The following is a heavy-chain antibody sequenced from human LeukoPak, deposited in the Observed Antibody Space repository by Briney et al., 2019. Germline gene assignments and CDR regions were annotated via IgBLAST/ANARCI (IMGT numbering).Heavy chain of an antibody. D-gene: IGHD6-13*01. CDR2: INPHSGGT. V-gene: IGHV1-2*02. J-gene: IGHJ5*02. CDR3: ARTQQLVLRSPLDP. CDR1: GYNY. Sequence: ASVKVSCKASGYNYIHWVRQAPGQGLEWMGWINPHSGGTNYAQKFQGRVTMTRDTSISTAYMELSRLRSDDTAVYYCARTQQLVLRSPLDPWGQGTLVTVSS.